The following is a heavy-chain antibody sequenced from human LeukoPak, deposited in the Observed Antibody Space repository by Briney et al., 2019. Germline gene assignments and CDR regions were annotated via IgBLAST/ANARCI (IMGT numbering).Heavy chain of an antibody. J-gene: IGHJ4*02. V-gene: IGHV1-69*04. D-gene: IGHD5-18*01. Sequence: SVKVSCKASGGTSSSYAISWVRQAPGQGLEWMGRIIPILGIANYAQKFQGRVTITADKSTSTAYMELSSLRSEDTAVYYCARDHSGQLWLVGYFDYWGQGTLVTVSS. CDR2: IIPILGIA. CDR1: GGTSSSYA. CDR3: ARDHSGQLWLVGYFDY.